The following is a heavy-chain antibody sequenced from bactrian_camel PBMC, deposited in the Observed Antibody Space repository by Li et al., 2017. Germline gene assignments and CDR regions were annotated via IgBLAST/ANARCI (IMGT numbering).Heavy chain of an antibody. V-gene: IGHV3S25*01. CDR1: GFTFSSYW. CDR3: VRTDYSDPSY. D-gene: IGHD4*01. Sequence: QLVESGGGLVQPGGSLRLSCAASGFTFSSYWMYWVRQAPGKGLEWVSTIDSGGGTTYYADSVKGRFTISRDNAKNTVYLQMNSLKPEDTAVYYCVRTDYSDPSYWGQGTQVTVS. CDR2: IDSGGGTT. J-gene: IGHJ4*01.